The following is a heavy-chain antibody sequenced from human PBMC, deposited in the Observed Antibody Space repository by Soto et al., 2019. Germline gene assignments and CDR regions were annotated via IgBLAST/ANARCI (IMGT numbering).Heavy chain of an antibody. CDR1: GGTFSTYS. CDR2: INPIFGTA. Sequence: QVQLVQSGAEVKKPGSSVKVSCKTSGGTFSTYSIVWVRQAPGEGLEWMGGINPIFGTANYAQKFQDRVTITADKSTNPAFMELSSLKSEDTAMYYCASSSGNNYGVGTNYYFDYWGQGTLVTVSS. D-gene: IGHD1-26*01. V-gene: IGHV1-69*06. J-gene: IGHJ4*02. CDR3: ASSSGNNYGVGTNYYFDY.